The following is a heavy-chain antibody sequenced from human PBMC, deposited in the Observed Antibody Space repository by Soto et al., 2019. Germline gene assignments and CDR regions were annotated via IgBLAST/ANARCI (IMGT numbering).Heavy chain of an antibody. CDR3: LRDIFESVASRGI. CDR2: IYFTGNREST. D-gene: IGHD3-9*01. J-gene: IGHJ4*02. Sequence: SETLSLTCNVSGGSVTSGAYYWSWIRQFPGAGLEWIGYIYFTGNRESTYYNPSLKSRLSMSMDTSNNLFSLKLTSVTAADTAIFFCLRDIFESVASRGIWGQGLRVTVSS. V-gene: IGHV4-30-4*01. CDR1: GGSVTSGAYY.